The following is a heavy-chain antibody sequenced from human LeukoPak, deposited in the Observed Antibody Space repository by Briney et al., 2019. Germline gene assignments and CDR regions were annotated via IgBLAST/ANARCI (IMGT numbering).Heavy chain of an antibody. V-gene: IGHV3-30-3*02. CDR3: AKPDQLFDY. D-gene: IGHD2-2*01. J-gene: IGHJ4*02. Sequence: QPGGSLRLSCAASGFTFSSYAMHWVRQAPGKGLEWVAVISYDGSNKYYADSVKGRFTISRDNSKNTLYLQMNSLRAEDTAVYYCAKPDQLFDYWGQGTLVTVSS. CDR1: GFTFSSYA. CDR2: ISYDGSNK.